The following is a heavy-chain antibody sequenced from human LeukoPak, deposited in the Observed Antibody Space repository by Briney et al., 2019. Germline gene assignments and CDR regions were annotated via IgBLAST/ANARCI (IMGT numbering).Heavy chain of an antibody. V-gene: IGHV4-30-4*01. CDR2: IYDSGST. CDR3: ARDCSGGSCYGAFDI. J-gene: IGHJ3*02. Sequence: SQTLSLTCTVSGASIRSGDYYWSWIRQPPGKGLEWIGYIYDSGSTYYNPSFKSRITISVDTSENRFSLKLSSVTATDTAVYYCARDCSGGSCYGAFDIWGQGTMVTVSS. CDR1: GASIRSGDYY. D-gene: IGHD2-15*01.